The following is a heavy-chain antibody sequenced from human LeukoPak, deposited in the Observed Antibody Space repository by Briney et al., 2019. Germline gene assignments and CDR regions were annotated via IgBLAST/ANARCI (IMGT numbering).Heavy chain of an antibody. D-gene: IGHD2-21*02. V-gene: IGHV5-51*01. CDR3: AIPPGYCGNDCSFDH. CDR1: GYSFSNYW. Sequence: LGESLKISCEGSGYSFSNYWIGWVRPMPGKGLEWMGIIYPGDYETRYSPSFQSLVTISVDKSISTAYLQWSSLKASDTAMYYCAIPPGYCGNDCSFDHWGQGTLVTVSS. J-gene: IGHJ4*02. CDR2: IYPGDYET.